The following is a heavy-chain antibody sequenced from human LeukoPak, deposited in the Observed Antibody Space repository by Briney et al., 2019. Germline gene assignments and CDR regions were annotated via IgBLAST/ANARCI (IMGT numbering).Heavy chain of an antibody. CDR2: IYSGGST. CDR1: GFTLSAYP. CDR3: ARSGSYVDY. V-gene: IGHV3-53*01. J-gene: IGHJ4*02. D-gene: IGHD1-26*01. Sequence: PGGSLRLSCAASGFTLSAYPMSWVRQAPGKGLEWVSVIYSGGSTYYADSVKGRFTISRDNSKNTLFLQMKSLRAEDTAVYYCARSGSYVDYWGQGTQVTVSS.